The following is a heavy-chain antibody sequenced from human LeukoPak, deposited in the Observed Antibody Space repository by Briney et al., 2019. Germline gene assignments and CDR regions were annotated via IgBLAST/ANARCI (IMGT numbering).Heavy chain of an antibody. D-gene: IGHD6-13*01. CDR1: GYSFTGYY. Sequence: VASVKVSCKASGYSFTGYYLHWVRQAPGQGLEWMGRINPNNGVTTYAQKFQGRVTMIEDTSTDTAYMELSSLRSEDTAVYYCACSSWYPNNWFDPWGQGTLVTVSS. CDR3: ACSSWYPNNWFDP. J-gene: IGHJ5*02. CDR2: INPNNGVT. V-gene: IGHV1-2*06.